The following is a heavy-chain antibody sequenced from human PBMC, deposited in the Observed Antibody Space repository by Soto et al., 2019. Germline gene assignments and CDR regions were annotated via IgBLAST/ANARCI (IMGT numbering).Heavy chain of an antibody. J-gene: IGHJ3*01. Sequence: GGSLRLSCTASGFAFDEYAMHSARQDPGKGLEWVSSISWNSGNIVYADSVRGRFTISRDNAKTSLHLQMNSLSAEDTALYYCTKGASTSCFSAFDFWGQGTMVTVSS. V-gene: IGHV3-9*01. D-gene: IGHD2-2*01. CDR1: GFAFDEYA. CDR3: TKGASTSCFSAFDF. CDR2: ISWNSGNI.